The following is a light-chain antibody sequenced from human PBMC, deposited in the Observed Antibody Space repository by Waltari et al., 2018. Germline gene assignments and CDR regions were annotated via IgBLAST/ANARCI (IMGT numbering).Light chain of an antibody. CDR1: QGIRTY. CDR2: ATS. CDR3: QQYYDYPGT. Sequence: AIRMTQSPSSISASTGDTVTIYCRASQGIRTYLAWYQQKPGTAPKLLMYATSTLQTGVPSRFSGGGSGTDFTLTISRLQSDDFAIYYCQQYYDYPGTFGQGTKVEVK. J-gene: IGKJ1*01. V-gene: IGKV1-8*01.